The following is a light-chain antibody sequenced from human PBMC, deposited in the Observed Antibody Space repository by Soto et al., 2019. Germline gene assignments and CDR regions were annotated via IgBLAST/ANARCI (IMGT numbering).Light chain of an antibody. Sequence: DIVMTQSPDSLAVSLGERATINCKSSQSVLYSSNNKNFLAWYQQKPGQPPKLLIYWASTRESGVPDRFSGSGSGTDFTLTINSLLAEDVAVYYCQQYYSTPLTFGGGTKVDIK. CDR1: QSVLYSSNNKNF. V-gene: IGKV4-1*01. CDR2: WAS. CDR3: QQYYSTPLT. J-gene: IGKJ4*01.